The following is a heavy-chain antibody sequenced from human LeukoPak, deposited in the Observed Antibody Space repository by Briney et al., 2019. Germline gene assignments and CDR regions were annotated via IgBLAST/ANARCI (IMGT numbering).Heavy chain of an antibody. CDR3: ARDRGSSGYYLDY. CDR2: VSDTGRA. D-gene: IGHD3-22*01. CDR1: GGSITGYY. Sequence: KSSETLSLTCTVSGGSITGYYWTWIRQPAGKGLEWIGRVSDTGRAYYNPSLERRVTISLDTSNNRFSLKVTSVTAADTAVYYCARDRGSSGYYLDYWGQGTLVTVSS. V-gene: IGHV4-4*07. J-gene: IGHJ4*02.